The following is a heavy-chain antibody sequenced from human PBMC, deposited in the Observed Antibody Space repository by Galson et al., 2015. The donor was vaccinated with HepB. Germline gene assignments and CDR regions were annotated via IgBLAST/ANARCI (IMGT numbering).Heavy chain of an antibody. Sequence: SLRLSCAASGFTFSSYSMNWVRQAPGKGLEWVSYISSSSSTIYYADSVKGRFTISRDNAKNSLYLQMNSLRAEDTAVYYCARSPVARGFYYYYYMDVWGKGTTVTVSS. CDR3: ARSPVARGFYYYYYMDV. V-gene: IGHV3-48*01. CDR1: GFTFSSYS. D-gene: IGHD2-15*01. CDR2: ISSSSSTI. J-gene: IGHJ6*03.